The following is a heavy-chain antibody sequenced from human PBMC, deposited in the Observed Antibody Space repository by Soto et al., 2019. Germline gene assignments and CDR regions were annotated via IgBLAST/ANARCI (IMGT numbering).Heavy chain of an antibody. CDR2: IIPIFGTA. V-gene: IGHV1-69*12. CDR1: GGTFSSYA. Sequence: QVQLVQSGAEVKKPGSSVKVSCKASGGTFSSYAISWVRQAPGQGLEWMGGIIPIFGTANYAQKFQGGVTITADGSPSTAYMELSRLRSAGTAVYYCERGAGVFGVVIHNCFDPWGQGTLVTVSS. D-gene: IGHD3-3*01. J-gene: IGHJ5*02. CDR3: ERGAGVFGVVIHNCFDP.